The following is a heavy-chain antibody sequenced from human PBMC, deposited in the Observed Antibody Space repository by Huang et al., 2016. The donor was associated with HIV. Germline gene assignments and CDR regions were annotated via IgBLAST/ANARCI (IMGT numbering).Heavy chain of an antibody. CDR3: AMSLRYQYDSRSYWGRYFDY. J-gene: IGHJ4*02. V-gene: IGHV1-69*01. Sequence: QVQLEQSGPAVRKPGSSVKVSCQASGGSFSDQIISWGRQAPGQRFAWMGGIIPRFRAPAYAQEFKGRVTMTADESTATIYMELNSLTSEDTAVYYCAMSLRYQYDSRSYWGRYFDYWGQGTLVTVSS. CDR2: IIPRFRAP. D-gene: IGHD3-16*01. CDR1: GGSFSDQI.